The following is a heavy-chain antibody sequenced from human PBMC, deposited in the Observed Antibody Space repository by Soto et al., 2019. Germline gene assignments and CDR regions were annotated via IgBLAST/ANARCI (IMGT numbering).Heavy chain of an antibody. CDR2: INHSGST. CDR3: ARGDNRDY. CDR1: GGSFSGYY. J-gene: IGHJ4*02. V-gene: IGHV4-34*01. Sequence: SETLSLTCAVYGGSFSGYYWSWIRQPPGKGLEWIGEINHSGSTNYNPSLKSRVTIAVDTSKNQFSLKLSSVTAADTAVYYCARGDNRDYWGQGTLVTVSS.